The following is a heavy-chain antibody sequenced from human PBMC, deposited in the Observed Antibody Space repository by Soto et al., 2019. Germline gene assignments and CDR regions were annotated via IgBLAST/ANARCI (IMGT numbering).Heavy chain of an antibody. V-gene: IGHV3-30*18. Sequence: GSLKLSCAASGFTFSSYGLHRVRQAPGKGLEWVAVISYDGSNKYYADSVKGRFTISRDNSKNTLYLQMNSLRAEDTAVYYCAKVGYRRYSHGYFDYWGQGTLVTVSS. D-gene: IGHD5-18*01. CDR3: AKVGYRRYSHGYFDY. J-gene: IGHJ4*02. CDR2: ISYDGSNK. CDR1: GFTFSSYG.